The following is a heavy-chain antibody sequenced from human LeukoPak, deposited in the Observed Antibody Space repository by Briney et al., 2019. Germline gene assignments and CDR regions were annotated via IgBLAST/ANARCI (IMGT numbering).Heavy chain of an antibody. Sequence: GGSLRLSCAASGFSFSDYYMSWIRQAPGKGLEWVSYISSSSSYTNYPDSVKGRFTSSRDNAKNSLYPQMNSLRAEDTAVYYCAKVLGPGGNSGYIDLWGRGTLVTVSS. V-gene: IGHV3-11*06. D-gene: IGHD4-23*01. CDR1: GFSFSDYY. CDR3: AKVLGPGGNSGYIDL. CDR2: ISSSSSYT. J-gene: IGHJ2*01.